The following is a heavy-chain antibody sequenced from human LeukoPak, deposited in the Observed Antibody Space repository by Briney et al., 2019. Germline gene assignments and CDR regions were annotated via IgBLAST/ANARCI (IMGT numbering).Heavy chain of an antibody. CDR2: INPNSGGT. J-gene: IGHJ6*03. V-gene: IGHV1-2*02. CDR3: ARGDPTRPLPHYYMDV. CDR1: GYTFTGYY. D-gene: IGHD6-6*01. Sequence: ASVKVSCKASGYTFTGYYMHWVRRAPGQGLEWMGWINPNSGGTNYAQKFQGRVTMTRDTSISTAYMELSRLRSDDTAVYYCARGDPTRPLPHYYMDVWGKGTTVTVSS.